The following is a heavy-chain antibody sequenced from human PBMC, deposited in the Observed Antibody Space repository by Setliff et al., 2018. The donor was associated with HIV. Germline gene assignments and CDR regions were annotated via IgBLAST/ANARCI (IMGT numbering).Heavy chain of an antibody. CDR2: IYYSGST. V-gene: IGHV4-31*03. Sequence: PSETLSLTCTVSGCSISSGGYFWSWIRQHPGKGLEWIGYIYYSGSTYYNPSLKRRVTISVDTSKNQFFLKLSSVTAADTAVYYCASLDGSESPYIYYYYMDVWGEGTAVTVSS. J-gene: IGHJ6*03. CDR1: GCSISSGGYF. CDR3: ASLDGSESPYIYYYYMDV. D-gene: IGHD3-10*01.